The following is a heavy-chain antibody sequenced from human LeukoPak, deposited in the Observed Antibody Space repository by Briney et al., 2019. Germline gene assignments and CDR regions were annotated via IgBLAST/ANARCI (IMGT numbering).Heavy chain of an antibody. CDR1: GLTFSSYA. Sequence: GGSLRLSCAASGLTFSSYAMHWVRQAPGKGLEWVAVISYDGSNKYYADSVKGRFTISRDNSKNTLYLQMNSLRAEDTAVYYCAREGGYDSSGYYPNYWGQGTLVTVSS. D-gene: IGHD3-22*01. J-gene: IGHJ4*02. CDR2: ISYDGSNK. CDR3: AREGGYDSSGYYPNY. V-gene: IGHV3-30-3*01.